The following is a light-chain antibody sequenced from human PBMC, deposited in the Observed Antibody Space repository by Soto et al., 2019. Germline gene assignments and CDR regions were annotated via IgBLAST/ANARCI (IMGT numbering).Light chain of an antibody. CDR1: QSLLHSNGYNC. CDR3: MQTLQTPLT. Sequence: DIVMTQSPLSLPVTPGEPASISCRSSQSLLHSNGYNCLDWYLQKPGQSPQLLIYLGSNRASGVPDRFSGSGSGTDFTLQISRVEAEDVGVYYCMQTLQTPLTFGQGTKVEL. V-gene: IGKV2-28*01. CDR2: LGS. J-gene: IGKJ1*01.